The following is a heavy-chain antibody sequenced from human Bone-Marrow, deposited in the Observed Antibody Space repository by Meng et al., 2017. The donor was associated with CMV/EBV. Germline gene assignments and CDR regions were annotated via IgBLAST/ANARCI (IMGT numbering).Heavy chain of an antibody. V-gene: IGHV3-30*04. Sequence: GGSLRLSCAASGFTFNNYAMHWVRQAPGKGLEWVAIISLDGINKYIADSVKGRFTISRDNSKKILYLQMNSLRADDTAVYYCARDRSSLDFWSGFLGWLDPWAQGTLATVPS. CDR3: ARDRSSLDFWSGFLGWLDP. J-gene: IGHJ5*02. CDR2: ISLDGINK. CDR1: GFTFNNYA. D-gene: IGHD3-3*01.